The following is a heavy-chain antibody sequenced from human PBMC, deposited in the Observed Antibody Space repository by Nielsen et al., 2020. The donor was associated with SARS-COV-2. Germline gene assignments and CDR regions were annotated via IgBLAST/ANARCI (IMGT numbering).Heavy chain of an antibody. CDR1: GGSISSGGFY. Sequence: SEPLSLTCTVSGGSISSGGFYWSWIRQHPGKGLEWIGYIYYSGSTYYNPSLNSRLTMSVDTSKNQFSLKLSSVTAADTAVYYGAGASDEARNPNRFEPWGQGTQVTVSA. V-gene: IGHV4-31*03. J-gene: IGHJ5*02. CDR3: AGASDEARNPNRFEP. CDR2: IYYSGST.